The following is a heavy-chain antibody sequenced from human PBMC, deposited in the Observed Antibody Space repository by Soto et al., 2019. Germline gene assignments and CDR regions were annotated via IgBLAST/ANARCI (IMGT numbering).Heavy chain of an antibody. CDR1: GGSVTSGTYY. J-gene: IGHJ3*02. CDR2: IYYSGST. V-gene: IGHV4-61*01. Sequence: QVQLQESGPGLVKPSETLSLTCTVSGGSVTSGTYYWSWIRQPPGKGLEYIGYIYYSGSTNYHPSLNRRVTISVDTPKNQFSLKLSSATAADTALYYCASANAGAFNIWGQGTMVTVSS. CDR3: ASANAGAFNI.